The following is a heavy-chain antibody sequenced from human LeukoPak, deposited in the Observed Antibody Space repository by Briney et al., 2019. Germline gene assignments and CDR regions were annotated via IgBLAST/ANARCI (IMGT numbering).Heavy chain of an antibody. CDR2: ISSSGSTI. J-gene: IGHJ4*02. CDR1: GFTFSSYE. CDR3: ARILTAMAPGGDDY. V-gene: IGHV3-48*03. D-gene: IGHD5-18*01. Sequence: GGSLRLSCAASGFTFSSYEMNWVRQAPGKGLEWVSYISSSGSTIYYADSAKGRFTISRDNAKNSLYLQMNSLRAEDTAVYYCARILTAMAPGGDDYWGQGTLVAVSS.